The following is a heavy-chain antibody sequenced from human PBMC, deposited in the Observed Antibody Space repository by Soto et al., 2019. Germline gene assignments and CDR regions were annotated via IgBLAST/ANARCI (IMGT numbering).Heavy chain of an antibody. CDR2: FDPEDGET. V-gene: IGHV1-24*01. CDR1: GYTLTELS. CDR3: ATAIGYSSSRFVGXWRFGMDV. Sequence: ASVKVSCKVSGYTLTELSMHWVRQAPGKGLEWMGGFDPEDGETIYAQKFQGRVTMTEDTSTDTAYMELSSLRSEDTDVYYCATAIGYSSSRFVGXWRFGMDVWG. J-gene: IGHJ6*02. D-gene: IGHD6-13*01.